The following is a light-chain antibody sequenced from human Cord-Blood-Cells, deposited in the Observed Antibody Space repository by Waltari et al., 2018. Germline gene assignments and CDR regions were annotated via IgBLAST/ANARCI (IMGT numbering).Light chain of an antibody. J-gene: IGLJ2*01. Sequence: QSVPTQPPSASGPPGQRATIPCSGSSSTSGSTTVNWYQQPPGPAPQPLISSNNHRPSGVPVRFSGSKSDTSASLAISGLQSEDEADYYCAAWDDSLNADVVFGGGTKLTVL. CDR3: AAWDDSLNADVV. V-gene: IGLV1-44*01. CDR1: SSTSGSTT. CDR2: SNN.